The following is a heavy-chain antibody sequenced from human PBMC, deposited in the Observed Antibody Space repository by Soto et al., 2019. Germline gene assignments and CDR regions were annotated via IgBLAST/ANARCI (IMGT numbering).Heavy chain of an antibody. D-gene: IGHD6-19*01. CDR1: GGSISSSSYY. CDR2: IYYSGSI. CDR3: ARQSSGWYNWFDP. J-gene: IGHJ5*02. V-gene: IGHV4-39*01. Sequence: SETLSLTCSVSGGSISSSSYYWGGNRQPPGKGLEWIGSIYYSGSIYYNPSLKSRVTISVDTSKNQFSLKLSSVTAAETAVYYCARQSSGWYNWFDPWGQGTLVTVS.